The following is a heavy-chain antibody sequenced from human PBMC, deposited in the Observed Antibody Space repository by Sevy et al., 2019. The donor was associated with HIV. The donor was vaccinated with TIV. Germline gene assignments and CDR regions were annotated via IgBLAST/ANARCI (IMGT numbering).Heavy chain of an antibody. V-gene: IGHV3-49*03. Sequence: GGSLRLSCTASGFTFGDYAMSWFRQAPGKGLEWVGFIRSKAYGGTTEYAASVKGSFTISRDDSKSIAYLQMNSLKTEDTAVYYCTQDFWSGYPTVWGQGTLVTVSS. J-gene: IGHJ4*02. CDR3: TQDFWSGYPTV. CDR2: IRSKAYGGTT. CDR1: GFTFGDYA. D-gene: IGHD3-3*01.